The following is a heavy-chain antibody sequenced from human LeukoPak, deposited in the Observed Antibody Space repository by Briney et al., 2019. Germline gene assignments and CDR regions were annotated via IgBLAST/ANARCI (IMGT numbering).Heavy chain of an antibody. CDR3: ATPAKEAYPSPPDYYYYGMDV. CDR2: FDPEDGET. V-gene: IGHV1-24*01. Sequence: ASVKVSCKVSGYTLTELSMHWVRQAPGKGLEWMGGFDPEDGETIYAQKFQGGVTMTEDTSTDTAYMELSSLRSEDTAVYYCATPAKEAYPSPPDYYYYGMDVWGQGTTVTVSS. CDR1: GYTLTELS. J-gene: IGHJ6*02.